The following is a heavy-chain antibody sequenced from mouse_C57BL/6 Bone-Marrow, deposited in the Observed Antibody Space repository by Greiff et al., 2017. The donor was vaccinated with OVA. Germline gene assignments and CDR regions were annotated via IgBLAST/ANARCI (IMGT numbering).Heavy chain of an antibody. CDR1: GYTFTSYW. J-gene: IGHJ4*01. CDR2: IYPGSGST. Sequence: QVQLQQPGAELVKPGASVKMSCKASGYTFTSYWITWVKQRPGQGLEWIGDIYPGSGSTNYNEKFKSKATLTVDTSSSTAYMQLSSLTSEDSAVYYGASLIYYYGSSCYAMDYWGQGTSVTVSS. CDR3: ASLIYYYGSSCYAMDY. V-gene: IGHV1-55*01. D-gene: IGHD1-1*01.